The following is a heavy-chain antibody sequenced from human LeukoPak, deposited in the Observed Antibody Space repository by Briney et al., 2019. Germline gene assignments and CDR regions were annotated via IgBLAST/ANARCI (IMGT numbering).Heavy chain of an antibody. V-gene: IGHV3-30*02. CDR1: GFTFSSYG. D-gene: IGHD3-10*01. CDR3: AKEWAYYYGSGSYHFDY. CDR2: IRYDGSNK. Sequence: GGSLRLSCAASGFTFSSYGMHWVRQAPGKGLEGVAFIRYDGSNKYYAGSVKGRFTISRDNSKNTLYLQMNSLRAEDTAVYYCAKEWAYYYGSGSYHFDYWGQGTLVTVSS. J-gene: IGHJ4*02.